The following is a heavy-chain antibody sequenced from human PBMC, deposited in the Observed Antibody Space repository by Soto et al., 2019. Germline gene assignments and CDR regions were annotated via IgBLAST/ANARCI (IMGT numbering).Heavy chain of an antibody. CDR1: GGTFSSYA. Sequence: QVQLVQSGAEVTKPGSSVKVSCKASGGTFSSYAISWVRQAPGQGLAWMGGIIPIFGTANYAQKFQGRVTITADEAKCTAYMELSSLRSEDTAVYYCSRTIAAAGHSRRYYFDYRGQGTLVNVSS. J-gene: IGHJ4*02. V-gene: IGHV1-69*01. D-gene: IGHD6-13*01. CDR2: IIPIFGTA. CDR3: SRTIAAAGHSRRYYFDY.